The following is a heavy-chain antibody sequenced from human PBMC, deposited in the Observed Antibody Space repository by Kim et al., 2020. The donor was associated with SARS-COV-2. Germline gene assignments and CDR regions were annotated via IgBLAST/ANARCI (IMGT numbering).Heavy chain of an antibody. CDR3: ARDKGGSGHYYDSSGYEAFDI. J-gene: IGHJ3*02. Sequence: GGSLRLSCAASGFTFSSYSMNWVRQAPGKGLEWVSSISSSSSYIYYADSVKGRFTISRDNAKNALYLQMNSLRAEDTAVYYCARDKGGSGHYYDSSGYEAFDICGQGTIVTVSS. CDR1: GFTFSSYS. CDR2: ISSSSSYI. V-gene: IGHV3-21*01. D-gene: IGHD3-22*01.